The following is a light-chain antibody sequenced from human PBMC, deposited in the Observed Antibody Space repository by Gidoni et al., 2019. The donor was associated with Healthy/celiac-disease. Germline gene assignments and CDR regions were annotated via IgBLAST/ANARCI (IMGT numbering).Light chain of an antibody. V-gene: IGKV1-17*01. CDR3: LQHNSYPPA. Sequence: DIQMTKSPSSLSASVGDRVTITCRARQGIRNDLGWYQQNPGKAPKRLIYAASSLQRGFPSRFSGSGSGTEFTLTISSLHPEDFATYYCLQHNSYPPAFGQGTKVEIK. CDR2: AAS. CDR1: QGIRND. J-gene: IGKJ1*01.